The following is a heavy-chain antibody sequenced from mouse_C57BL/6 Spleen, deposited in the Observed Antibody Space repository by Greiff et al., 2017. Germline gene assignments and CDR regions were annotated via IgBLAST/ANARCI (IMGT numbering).Heavy chain of an antibody. Sequence: EVMLVESGGGLVKPGGSLKLSCAASGFTFSSYAMSWVRQTPEKRLEWVATISDGGSYTYYPDNVKGRFTISRDTATNNLYLQMSHLKSADTAMYYCARSLYDGYYYWYFDVWGTGTTVTVSS. J-gene: IGHJ1*03. D-gene: IGHD2-3*01. CDR2: ISDGGSYT. CDR1: GFTFSSYA. CDR3: ARSLYDGYYYWYFDV. V-gene: IGHV5-4*03.